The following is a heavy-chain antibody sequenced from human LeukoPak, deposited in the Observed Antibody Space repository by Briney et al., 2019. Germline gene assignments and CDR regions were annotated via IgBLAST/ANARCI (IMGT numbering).Heavy chain of an antibody. Sequence: GGSLRLSCAASGFTFSSYAMSWVRQAPGKGLEWVSAISGSGGSTYYADSVKGRFTISRDNSKNTLYLQMNSLRAEDTAVYYCAKVKWELALHRVVVVQPLDYWGQGTLVTVSS. J-gene: IGHJ4*02. V-gene: IGHV3-23*01. CDR2: ISGSGGST. D-gene: IGHD2-15*01. CDR1: GFTFSSYA. CDR3: AKVKWELALHRVVVVQPLDY.